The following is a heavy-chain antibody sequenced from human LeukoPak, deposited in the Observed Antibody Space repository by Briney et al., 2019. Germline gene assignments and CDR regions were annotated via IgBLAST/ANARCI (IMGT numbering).Heavy chain of an antibody. CDR1: GFTFSSYG. Sequence: GGSLRLSCAASGFTFSSYGMHWVRQAPGKGLEWVAVISYDGSNKYYADSVKGRFTISRDNAKNSLYLQMNSLRAEDTAVYYCASQGVITFGGVIVIRTQGVLPPPDYWGQGTLVTVSS. V-gene: IGHV3-30*03. CDR2: ISYDGSNK. CDR3: ASQGVITFGGVIVIRTQGVLPPPDY. J-gene: IGHJ4*02. D-gene: IGHD3-16*02.